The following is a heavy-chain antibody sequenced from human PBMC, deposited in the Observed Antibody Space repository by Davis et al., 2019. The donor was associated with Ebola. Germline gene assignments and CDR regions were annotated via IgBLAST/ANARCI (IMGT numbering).Heavy chain of an antibody. Sequence: SETLSLTCAFYGGSFTYYYWSWIRQPPGKGLEWVGEFNHNGNTNYNPSLKSQVTISVDRPKNQFTLKLSSVTAADTAVYYCARVAGSIFTNWFDPWGQGTLVTVSS. D-gene: IGHD6-13*01. V-gene: IGHV4-34*01. CDR1: GGSFTYYY. CDR2: FNHNGNT. J-gene: IGHJ5*02. CDR3: ARVAGSIFTNWFDP.